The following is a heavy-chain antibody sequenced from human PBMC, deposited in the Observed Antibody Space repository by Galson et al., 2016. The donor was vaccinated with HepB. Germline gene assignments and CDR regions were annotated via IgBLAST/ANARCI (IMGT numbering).Heavy chain of an antibody. D-gene: IGHD2-15*01. Sequence: SLRLSCAASGFTFSDYYMSWIRQAPGKGLEWVSYISSSGSTIFYADSVKGRFTIPRDNAKNSLYLQMYSLGSDDTAVYYCAKREPGGREYYFDYWGQGTLVTVSS. CDR2: ISSSGSTI. J-gene: IGHJ4*02. CDR1: GFTFSDYY. V-gene: IGHV3-11*01. CDR3: AKREPGGREYYFDY.